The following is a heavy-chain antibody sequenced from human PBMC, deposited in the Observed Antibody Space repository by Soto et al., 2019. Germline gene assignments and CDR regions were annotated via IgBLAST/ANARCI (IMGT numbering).Heavy chain of an antibody. CDR3: ARVGTIAVAGTGFDP. D-gene: IGHD6-19*01. J-gene: IGHJ5*02. CDR2: IIPIFGTA. CDR1: GGTFSSYA. Sequence: SVKVSCKASGGTFSSYAISWVRQAPGQGLEWMGGIIPIFGTANYAQKFQGRVTITADKSTSTAYVELSSLRSEDTAVYYCARVGTIAVAGTGFDPWGQGTLVTVSS. V-gene: IGHV1-69*06.